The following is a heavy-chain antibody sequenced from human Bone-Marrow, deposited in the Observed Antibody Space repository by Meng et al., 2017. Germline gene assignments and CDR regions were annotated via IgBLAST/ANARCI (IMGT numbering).Heavy chain of an antibody. CDR3: AGKTYSSGWGEYFQH. D-gene: IGHD6-19*01. V-gene: IGHV1-69*05. CDR2: IIPIFGTA. CDR1: GGTFSSYA. Sequence: GQLVEYGAEVKKPGSSVKVSCKASGGTFSSYAISWVRQAPGQGLEWMGGIIPIFGTANYAQKFQGRVTITTDESTSTAYMELSSLRSEDTAVYYCAGKTYSSGWGEYFQHWGQGTLVTVSS. J-gene: IGHJ1*01.